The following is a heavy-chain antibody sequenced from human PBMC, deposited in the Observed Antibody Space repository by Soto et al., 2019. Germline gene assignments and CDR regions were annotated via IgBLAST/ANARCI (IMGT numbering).Heavy chain of an antibody. D-gene: IGHD2-21*02. J-gene: IGHJ6*02. CDR1: GYTFTSYD. CDR3: AREDDGGDSLDV. CDR2: MNPNSGNT. Sequence: ASVKVSCKASGYTFTSYDINWVRQATGQGLEWMGWMNPNSGNTGYAQKFQGRVTMTRNTSISTAYMELSSLRSEDTAVYFCAREDDGGDSLDVWGQGTTVTVSS. V-gene: IGHV1-8*01.